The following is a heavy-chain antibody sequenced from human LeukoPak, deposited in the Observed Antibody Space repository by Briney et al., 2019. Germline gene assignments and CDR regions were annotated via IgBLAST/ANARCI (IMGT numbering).Heavy chain of an antibody. CDR2: ISGDGGST. D-gene: IGHD3-10*01. J-gene: IGHJ4*02. Sequence: GGSLRLSCAASGFTFDDHAMHWVRQAPGKGLEWVSLISGDGGSTYYADSVKGRFTISRDNSKNSLYLQMNSLRTEDTALYYCAKDLNVLLWFGERWPLDYWGQGTLVTVSS. CDR1: GFTFDDHA. CDR3: AKDLNVLLWFGERWPLDY. V-gene: IGHV3-43*02.